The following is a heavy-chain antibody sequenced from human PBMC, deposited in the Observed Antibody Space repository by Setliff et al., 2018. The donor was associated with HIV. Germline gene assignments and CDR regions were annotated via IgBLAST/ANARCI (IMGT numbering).Heavy chain of an antibody. D-gene: IGHD1-20*01. CDR2: IFYTGFT. J-gene: IGHJ4*02. V-gene: IGHV4-39*07. CDR1: GDSISSSTYY. Sequence: LTCTVSGDSISSSTYYWGWIRQPPGRGLEWIGSIFYTGFTYYSPSLESRVTMSVDTSKNQFSLRVRSVTAADTAVYYCARVVKGYNWNYFDYWGQGTLVPSPQ. CDR3: ARVVKGYNWNYFDY.